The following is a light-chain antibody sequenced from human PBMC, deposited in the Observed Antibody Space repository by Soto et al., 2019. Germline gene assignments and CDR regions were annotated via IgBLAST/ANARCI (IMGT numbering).Light chain of an antibody. CDR2: DAS. Sequence: EFVLTQSPGTLSLSPGERATLSCRASQTVRNNYLAWYQQKPGQAPRLLIYDASNRATGIPDRFSASGSGTDFTLTISRLEPEDFAVYYCQQYSESPRTFGQGTKVDIK. CDR1: QTVRNNY. V-gene: IGKV3-20*01. J-gene: IGKJ1*01. CDR3: QQYSESPRT.